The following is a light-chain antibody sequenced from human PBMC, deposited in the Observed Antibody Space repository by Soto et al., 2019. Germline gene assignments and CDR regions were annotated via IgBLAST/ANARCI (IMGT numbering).Light chain of an antibody. CDR3: QQYGTSPT. V-gene: IGKV3-20*01. CDR1: QSLITRY. J-gene: IGKJ5*01. CDR2: GAS. Sequence: EIVLTQSPGTLSLFPGERATLSCRASQSLITRYLAWYQQKPGQAPRLLIYGASSRATGIPDRFSGSWSGTDFALTISRLEPEDFAVYSCQQYGTSPTFGQGTRVEIK.